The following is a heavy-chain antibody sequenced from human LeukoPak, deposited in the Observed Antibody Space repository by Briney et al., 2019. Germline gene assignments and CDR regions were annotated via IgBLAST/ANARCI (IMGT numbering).Heavy chain of an antibody. D-gene: IGHD3-10*01. J-gene: IGHJ4*02. Sequence: SETLSLTCAVYGGSFSDYYWSWIRQPPGKGLEWIGEINHSGTTNYNPSLKCRLTMSVDPSKNQFSLKLTSATAADTAVYYCAREGSYSGSGSPPLDYWGQGTLVTVSS. CDR2: INHSGTT. V-gene: IGHV4-34*01. CDR1: GGSFSDYY. CDR3: AREGSYSGSGSPPLDY.